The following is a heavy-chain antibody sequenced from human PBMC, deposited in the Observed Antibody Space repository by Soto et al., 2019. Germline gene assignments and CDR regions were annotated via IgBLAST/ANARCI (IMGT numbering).Heavy chain of an antibody. V-gene: IGHV3-9*01. Sequence: GGSLRLSCAASGCTFDDYAMHWVRQAPGKGLEWVSGISWNSGSIGYADSVKGRFTISRDNAKNSLYLQMNSLRAEETALYYCAKLGPYYYDSSGPHGAFDIWGQGTMVTVSS. CDR1: GCTFDDYA. CDR3: AKLGPYYYDSSGPHGAFDI. D-gene: IGHD3-22*01. J-gene: IGHJ3*02. CDR2: ISWNSGSI.